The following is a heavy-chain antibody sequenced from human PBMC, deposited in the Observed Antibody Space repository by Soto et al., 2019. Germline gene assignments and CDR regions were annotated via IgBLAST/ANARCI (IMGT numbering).Heavy chain of an antibody. Sequence: GGSLRLSCAASGFTFSNAWMSWVRQAPGKGLEWVGRIKSKTDGGTTDYAAPVKGRFTISRDDSKNTLYLQMNSLKTEDTAVYYSTTDKSHYDFWSGYYNPYYYGMDVWGQGTTVTVSS. CDR2: IKSKTDGGTT. CDR3: TTDKSHYDFWSGYYNPYYYGMDV. V-gene: IGHV3-15*01. D-gene: IGHD3-3*01. CDR1: GFTFSNAW. J-gene: IGHJ6*02.